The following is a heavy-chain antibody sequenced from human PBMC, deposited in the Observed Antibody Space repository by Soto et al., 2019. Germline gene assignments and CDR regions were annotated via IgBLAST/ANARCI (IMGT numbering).Heavy chain of an antibody. Sequence: QVQLQESGPGLVKPSQTLSLTCTVSGGSISSGGYYWSWIRQHPGKGLEWIGYIYYSGSTYYNPSLTSPGTIRLARPNNQFSGSVSPVTAADTGVYYCAGGACSHATVTPRVAFDVWGPHTMVTAS. CDR3: AGGACSHATVTPRVAFDV. J-gene: IGHJ3*01. V-gene: IGHV4-31*01. CDR1: GGSISSGGYY. D-gene: IGHD4-17*01. CDR2: IYYSGST.